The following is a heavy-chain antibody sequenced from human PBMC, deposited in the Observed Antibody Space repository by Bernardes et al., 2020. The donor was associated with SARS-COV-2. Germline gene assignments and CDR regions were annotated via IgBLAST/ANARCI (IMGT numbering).Heavy chain of an antibody. V-gene: IGHV3-74*01. CDR3: VLNTWNYPSLYS. CDR1: GFTIRNYW. CDR2: ISGDGGRT. D-gene: IGHD1-7*01. J-gene: IGHJ4*02. Sequence: GGSLRLSCVASGFTIRNYWMYWVRQAPGKGPVWVSGISGDGGRTRYADSVKGRFVISRDNAKNSQFLQMISLKVEDTAVYYCVLNTWNYPSLYSWGQGSLGTVAS.